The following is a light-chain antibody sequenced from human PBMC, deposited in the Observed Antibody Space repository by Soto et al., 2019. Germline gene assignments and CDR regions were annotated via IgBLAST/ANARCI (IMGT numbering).Light chain of an antibody. CDR2: NAS. CDR1: QSVTSNY. CDR3: QQYASSPRT. V-gene: IGKV3-20*01. J-gene: IGKJ1*01. Sequence: ETVLTQSPGTLSLSPGERTTLSCRASQSVTSNYLAWYQQKPGQAPRLLIVNASYSATGIPDRFSDNGSGADFTLTISRLEPEDFAIYYCQQYASSPRTFGQGTRVEVK.